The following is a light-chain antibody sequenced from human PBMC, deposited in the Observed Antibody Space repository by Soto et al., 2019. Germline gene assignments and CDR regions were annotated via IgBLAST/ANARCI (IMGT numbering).Light chain of an antibody. J-gene: IGKJ5*01. CDR1: QSVSSN. Sequence: EIVLTQSPGTLSLSPGERATLSCRASQSVSSNLAWYQQKPGQAPRLLIYGASTRATGIPARFSGSGSGTEFTLTISSLQSKDFAVYYCQQSNNWPDTFGGGTRLEI. CDR2: GAS. V-gene: IGKV3-15*01. CDR3: QQSNNWPDT.